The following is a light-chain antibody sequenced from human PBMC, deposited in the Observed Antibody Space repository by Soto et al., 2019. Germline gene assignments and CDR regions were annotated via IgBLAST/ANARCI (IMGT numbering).Light chain of an antibody. CDR3: NSYTTNTTWV. J-gene: IGLJ3*02. CDR1: SSDVGVYDY. Sequence: QSALTQPASVSGSPGQSITISCTGTSSDVGVYDYVSWYQQHPGKAPKLIISEVTNRPSGVSDRFSGSKSGNTASLTISGLQADDEADYYCNSYTTNTTWVFGGGTKLTVL. CDR2: EVT. V-gene: IGLV2-14*01.